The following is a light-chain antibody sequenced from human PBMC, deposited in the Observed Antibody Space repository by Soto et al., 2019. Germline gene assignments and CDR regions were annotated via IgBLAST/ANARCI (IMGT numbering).Light chain of an antibody. Sequence: QSVLTQPPSASGSPGQSVTISCTGTSSDVGGYNYVSWYQQHPGKAPKLMIYEVNERPSGVPDRFSGSKSGNTASLTVSGLQAEDEADYYCISFASSNNLVFGGGTQLTVL. CDR1: SSDVGGYNY. J-gene: IGLJ3*02. CDR2: EVN. V-gene: IGLV2-8*01. CDR3: ISFASSNNLV.